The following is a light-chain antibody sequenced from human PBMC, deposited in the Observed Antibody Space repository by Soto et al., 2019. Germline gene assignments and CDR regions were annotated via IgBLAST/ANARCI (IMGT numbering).Light chain of an antibody. CDR1: SSDVGGYSY. CDR3: SSFSSVTREV. J-gene: IGLJ2*01. Sequence: QSALTQPASVSGSPGQSSTISCTGTSSDVGGYSYVSWYQQHPGKTPKLMIYEVSNRPSGVSHRFSGSKSGNTASLTISGLQTEDEADYYCSSFSSVTREVFGGGTQLTVL. CDR2: EVS. V-gene: IGLV2-14*01.